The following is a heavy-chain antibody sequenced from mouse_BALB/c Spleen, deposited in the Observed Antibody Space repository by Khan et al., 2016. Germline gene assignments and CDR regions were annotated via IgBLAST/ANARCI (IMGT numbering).Heavy chain of an antibody. V-gene: IGHV14-1*02. CDR3: VRSPYFFDY. CDR2: IDPENGNS. J-gene: IGHJ2*01. CDR1: GFNIKDYY. Sequence: EVQLQQSGAELVRPGALVKLTCKASGFNIKDYYMHWVKQRPEQGLEWIGWIDPENGNSIYDPKFQGKASITADTSSNTAYLQVNSLTSEDTAVYYCVRSPYFFDYWGQGTTLTVSS.